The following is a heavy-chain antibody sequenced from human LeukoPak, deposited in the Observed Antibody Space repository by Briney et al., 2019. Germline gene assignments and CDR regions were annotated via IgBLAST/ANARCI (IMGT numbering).Heavy chain of an antibody. V-gene: IGHV3-9*01. Sequence: GGSLRLSCAASGFTFSSYAMSWVRQAPGKGLEWVSGISWNSGSIGYADSVKGRFTISRDNAKNSLYLQMNSLRAEDTALYYCAKGGFVWNYIHWFDPWGQGTLVTVSS. CDR3: AKGGFVWNYIHWFDP. CDR2: ISWNSGSI. J-gene: IGHJ5*02. D-gene: IGHD1-7*01. CDR1: GFTFSSYA.